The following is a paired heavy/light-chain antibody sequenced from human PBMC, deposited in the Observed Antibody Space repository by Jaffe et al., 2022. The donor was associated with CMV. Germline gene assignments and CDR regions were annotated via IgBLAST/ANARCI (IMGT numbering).Heavy chain of an antibody. CDR3: ARVTMPGLYTWNPIGFDP. Sequence: QVQLVQSGAEVKKPGASVKVSCKASGYTFTSYDINWVRQATGQGLEWMGWMNPNSGNTGYAQKFQGRVTMTRNTSISTAYMELSSLRSEDTAVYYCARVTMPGLYTWNPIGFDPWGQGTLVTVSS. V-gene: IGHV1-8*01. CDR2: MNPNSGNT. D-gene: IGHD1-1*01. CDR1: GYTFTSYD. J-gene: IGHJ5*02.
Light chain of an antibody. J-gene: IGKJ2*01. CDR1: QDISNY. CDR2: DAS. Sequence: DIQMTQSPSSLSASVGDRVTITCQASQDISNYLNWYQQKPGKAPKLLIYDASNLETGVPSRFSGSGSGTDFTFTISSLQPEDIATYYCQQYDNLPPVTFGQGTKLEIK. V-gene: IGKV1-33*01. CDR3: QQYDNLPPVT.